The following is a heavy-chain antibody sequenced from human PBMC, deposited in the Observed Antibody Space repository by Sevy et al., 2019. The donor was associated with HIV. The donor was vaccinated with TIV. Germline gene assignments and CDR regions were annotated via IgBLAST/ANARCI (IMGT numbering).Heavy chain of an antibody. CDR2: IYTGGTT. Sequence: GSLRLSCAASGFTVSDNFMTWVRQAPGKGLEWVSVIYTGGTTYYADSVKGRFTISRDNSKNTLYLQMNSLRAEDTAVYCCARDRVRGTTGYYYYYGMDVWGQGTTVTVSS. CDR3: ARDRVRGTTGYYYYYGMDV. V-gene: IGHV3-66*01. D-gene: IGHD1-1*01. CDR1: GFTVSDNF. J-gene: IGHJ6*02.